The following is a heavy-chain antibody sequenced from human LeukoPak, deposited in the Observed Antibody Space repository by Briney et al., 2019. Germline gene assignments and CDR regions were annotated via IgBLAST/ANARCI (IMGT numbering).Heavy chain of an antibody. CDR2: INSDGSST. CDR3: AREEVTTVTTRDSDYYYYYMDV. Sequence: PGGSLRLSCAASGFTFSSYWMHWVRQAPGKGLVWVSRINSDGSSTSYADSVKGRFTISRDNAKNTLYLQMNSLRAEDTAVYYCAREEVTTVTTRDSDYYYYYMDVWGKGTTVTVSS. J-gene: IGHJ6*03. V-gene: IGHV3-74*01. CDR1: GFTFSSYW. D-gene: IGHD4-17*01.